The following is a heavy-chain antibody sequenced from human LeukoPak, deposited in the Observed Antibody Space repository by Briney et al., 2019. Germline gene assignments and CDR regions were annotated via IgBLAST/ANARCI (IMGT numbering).Heavy chain of an antibody. V-gene: IGHV4-59*01. J-gene: IGHJ5*02. D-gene: IGHD4-17*01. CDR2: IYYSGST. CDR3: ATSPVTTWWFDP. Sequence: SETLSLTCTVSGGSISSYYWSWIRQPPGKGLEWIGYIYYSGSTNYKPSLKSRVTISVDTSKNQFSLKLSSVTAADTAVYYCATSPVTTWWFDPWGQGTLVTVSS. CDR1: GGSISSYY.